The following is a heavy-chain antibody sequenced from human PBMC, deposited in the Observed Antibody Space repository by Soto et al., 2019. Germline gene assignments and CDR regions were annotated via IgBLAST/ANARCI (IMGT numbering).Heavy chain of an antibody. J-gene: IGHJ4*01. CDR3: ARGGSMIVVEYEFDH. CDR2: SNPSGATT. CDR1: DATCTIYY. Sequence: ASCKSSCNASDATCTIYYLHWGLRAPGEVLEWMGISNPSGATTTYGQYFQGRVAMTRDTSTGTVYMELRSLISEDTVLYYCARGGSMIVVEYEFDHWGHGSLAIVAS. V-gene: IGHV1-46*01. D-gene: IGHD3-22*01.